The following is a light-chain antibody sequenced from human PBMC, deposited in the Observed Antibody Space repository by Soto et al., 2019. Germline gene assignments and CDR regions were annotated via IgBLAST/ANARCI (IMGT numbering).Light chain of an antibody. V-gene: IGLV2-14*01. CDR3: SSYTSTSTRV. CDR1: SSDVGGYNY. CDR2: EVS. J-gene: IGLJ1*01. Sequence: QSVLTQPAFVSGSPGQSITISCTGTSSDVGGYNYVSWYQHPPGKAPKLMISEVSNRPSGVSNRFSGSKSGNTASLTISGLQAEDEADYYCSSYTSTSTRVFGTGTKLT.